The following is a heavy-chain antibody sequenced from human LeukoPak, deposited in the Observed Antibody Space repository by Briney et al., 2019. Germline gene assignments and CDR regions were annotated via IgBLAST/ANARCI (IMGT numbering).Heavy chain of an antibody. CDR1: GHTFTSYD. CDR2: MNPNSGNT. J-gene: IGHJ6*02. V-gene: IGHV1-8*01. Sequence: ASVKVSCKASGHTFTSYDINWVRQATGQGLEWMGWMNPNSGNTGYAQKFQGRVTMTRNTSISTAYMELSSLRSEDTAVYYCARMHARKARIWYYGMDVWGQGTTVTVSS. CDR3: ARMHARKARIWYYGMDV.